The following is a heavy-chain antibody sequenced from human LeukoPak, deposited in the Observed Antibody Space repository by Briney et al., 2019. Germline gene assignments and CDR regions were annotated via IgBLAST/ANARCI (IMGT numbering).Heavy chain of an antibody. J-gene: IGHJ5*02. Sequence: PGGSLRLSCAASGFTFSGYAMSWVRQAPGKGLEWVSAITGSGSNTYSADSVKGRFTIPRDNSKSTLYLQMNSLRAEDTAVYYCSKGGMAAMYNWFDPWGQGTLVTVSS. D-gene: IGHD5-24*01. V-gene: IGHV3-23*01. CDR1: GFTFSGYA. CDR2: ITGSGSNT. CDR3: SKGGMAAMYNWFDP.